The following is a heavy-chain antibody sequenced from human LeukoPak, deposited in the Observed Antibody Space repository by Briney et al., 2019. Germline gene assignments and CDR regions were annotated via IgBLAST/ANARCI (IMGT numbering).Heavy chain of an antibody. D-gene: IGHD3-10*01. J-gene: IGHJ4*02. CDR2: IYDSGT. V-gene: IGHV4-4*07. CDR3: AREVIIRGVTHFDY. CDR1: GGSISTYF. Sequence: SETLSLNCTVSGGSISTYFWSWIRQPAGKGLEWIGRIYDSGTNYNPSLKSRVTMSADTSKNQFSLKLSSVTAADTAVYFCAREVIIRGVTHFDYWGQGALVTVSS.